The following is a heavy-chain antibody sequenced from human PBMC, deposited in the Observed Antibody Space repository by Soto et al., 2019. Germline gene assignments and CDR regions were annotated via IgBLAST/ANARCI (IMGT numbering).Heavy chain of an antibody. CDR1: GYTFTSYG. J-gene: IGHJ5*02. V-gene: IGHV1-18*01. CDR2: ISAYNGNT. D-gene: IGHD3-10*01. Sequence: ASVKVSCKASGYTFTSYGISWVRQAPGQGLEWMGWISAYNGNTNYAQKLQGRVTMTTDTSTSTAYMELRSLRSDDTAVYYCASLYVTMVRGSPGGWFDPWGQGTLVTVSS. CDR3: ASLYVTMVRGSPGGWFDP.